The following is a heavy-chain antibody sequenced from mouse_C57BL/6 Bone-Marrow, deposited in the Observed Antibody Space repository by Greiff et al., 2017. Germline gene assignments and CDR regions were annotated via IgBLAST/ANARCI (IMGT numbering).Heavy chain of an antibody. CDR3: ARDTGDWYFDV. CDR2: SRNKANDYTT. Sequence: DVMLVESGGGLVQPGGSLRLSCATSGFTFSDFYMEWVRQPPGKRLEWIAASRNKANDYTTEYSASVKGRFIVSRDTSQSIVYLQMNALRAEDTAIYYCARDTGDWYFDVWGAGTTVTVSS. D-gene: IGHD4-1*01. CDR1: GFTFSDFY. V-gene: IGHV7-1*02. J-gene: IGHJ1*01.